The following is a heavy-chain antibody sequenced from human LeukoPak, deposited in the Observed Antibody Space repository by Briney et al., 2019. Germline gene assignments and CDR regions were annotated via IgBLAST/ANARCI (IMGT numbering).Heavy chain of an antibody. J-gene: IGHJ4*02. V-gene: IGHV3-48*03. CDR1: GFTFSSYE. Sequence: GGSLRLSCAASGFTFSSYEMNWVGQARGKGVEGVSYISSSGSTIYYADSVKGGLTISRDNAKNSLYLQMNSLRAEDTAVYYCARDWDYWGQGTLVTVSS. CDR3: ARDWDY. CDR2: ISSSGSTI.